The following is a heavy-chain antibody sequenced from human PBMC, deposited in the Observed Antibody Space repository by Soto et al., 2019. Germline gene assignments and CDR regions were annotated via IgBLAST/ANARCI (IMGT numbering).Heavy chain of an antibody. J-gene: IGHJ4*02. CDR3: ARRRGRPAPDH. CDR2: IYDSGNT. V-gene: IGHV4-59*01. CDR1: RASISNYS. D-gene: IGHD2-2*01. Sequence: QVQLQESGPGLVKPSETLALTCTVSRASISNYSWSWLRQPPGKGLEWIGCIYDSGNTNYTPSLKTRVIISIATATNLFSLPVTSVTGAEPAVYYCARRRGRPAPDHWGQGNVVTVSS.